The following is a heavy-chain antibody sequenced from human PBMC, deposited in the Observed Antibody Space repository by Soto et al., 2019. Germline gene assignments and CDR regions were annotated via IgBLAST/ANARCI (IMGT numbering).Heavy chain of an antibody. CDR2: INHSGST. V-gene: IGHV4-34*01. D-gene: IGHD6-19*01. CDR3: ARAGSGWYRRWFDP. J-gene: IGHJ5*02. Sequence: SETPSRTCAVYGGSFSCYYWSWIRQPPGKGLEWIGEINHSGSTNYNPSLKSRVTISVDTSKNQFSLKLSSVTAADTAVYYCARAGSGWYRRWFDPWGQGTLVTVS. CDR1: GGSFSCYY.